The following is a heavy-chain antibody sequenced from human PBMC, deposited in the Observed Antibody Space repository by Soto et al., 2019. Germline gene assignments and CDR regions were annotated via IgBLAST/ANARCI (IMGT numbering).Heavy chain of an antibody. Sequence: EVQLVDSGGGLVQPGGSLKLSCAVSGFTFNIAAIHWVRQASGKGLEWVGLIRNKANGYATAYAASMRGRITVSRDDSKNMAFLEINSLKSEDTAVYHCARQGVALELDLWGQGTLVTVSS. CDR1: GFTFNIAA. V-gene: IGHV3-73*01. D-gene: IGHD1-7*01. J-gene: IGHJ5*02. CDR3: ARQGVALELDL. CDR2: IRNKANGYAT.